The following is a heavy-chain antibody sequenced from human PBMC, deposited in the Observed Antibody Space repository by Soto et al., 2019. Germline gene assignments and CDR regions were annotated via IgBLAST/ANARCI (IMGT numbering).Heavy chain of an antibody. J-gene: IGHJ4*02. CDR2: INAGNGNT. D-gene: IGHD2-15*01. V-gene: IGHV1-3*01. CDR3: ARGTMVTHFDY. Sequence: VQLVQSGAEAKKPGASVKVSCKASGYTLTSYAMHWVRQAPGQRLEWMGWINAGNGNTKYSQKFQGRVTITRDTSASTAYTELSSRRSEDTAVYYCARGTMVTHFDYWGQGTLVTVSS. CDR1: GYTLTSYA.